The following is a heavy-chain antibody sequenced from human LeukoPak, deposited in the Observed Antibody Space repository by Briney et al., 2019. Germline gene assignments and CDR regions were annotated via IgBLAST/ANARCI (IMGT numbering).Heavy chain of an antibody. Sequence: GGSLRLSCAASGFSFSTYWMHWVRQASGKGLVWVSRINGDGSSTNYADSVKGRFTISRDNAKNTLYLQMNSLRAEDTAVYYCARRSQLGGFFDNWGQGTLVTVSS. CDR3: ARRSQLGGFFDN. V-gene: IGHV3-74*01. CDR1: GFSFSTYW. CDR2: INGDGSST. J-gene: IGHJ4*02. D-gene: IGHD7-27*01.